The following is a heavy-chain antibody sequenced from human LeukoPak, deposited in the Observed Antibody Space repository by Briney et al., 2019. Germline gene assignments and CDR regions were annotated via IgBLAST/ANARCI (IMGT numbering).Heavy chain of an antibody. J-gene: IGHJ3*02. V-gene: IGHV1-69*04. CDR1: GGTFSSYA. CDR2: IIPILGIA. D-gene: IGHD5-24*01. Sequence: SVKVSCKASGGTFSSYAISWVRQAPGQGLEWMGRIIPILGIANYAQKFQGRVTITADKSTSTAYMELSSLRSEDTAVYYCARDREMATMYRYAFDIWGQGTMVTVSS. CDR3: ARDREMATMYRYAFDI.